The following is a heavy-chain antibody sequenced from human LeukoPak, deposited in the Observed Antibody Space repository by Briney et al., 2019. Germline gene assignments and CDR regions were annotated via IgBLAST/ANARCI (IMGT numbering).Heavy chain of an antibody. D-gene: IGHD3-22*01. CDR1: GGSISSYY. J-gene: IGHJ4*02. V-gene: IGHV4-59*12. CDR3: AREGGSYDSSGYYSLHYYSDY. Sequence: PSETLSLTCTVSGGSISSYYWSWIRQPPEKGLEWIGYIYYSGTTNYNPSLKSRVTISVDTSKNQFSLKMSSVTAADTAVYYCAREGGSYDSSGYYSLHYYSDYWGQGTLVTVSS. CDR2: IYYSGTT.